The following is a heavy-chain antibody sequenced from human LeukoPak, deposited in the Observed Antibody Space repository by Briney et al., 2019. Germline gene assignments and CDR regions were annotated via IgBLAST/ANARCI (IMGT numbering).Heavy chain of an antibody. CDR2: ISASSGTR. CDR3: ARGLAANDWFDP. Sequence: GGSLRLSCAASGFTFSDYYMNWIRQAPGKGLEWLSYISASSGTRYYADSVKGRFTISRGNAKNSLYLQMNSLRAEDTAVYYCARGLAANDWFDPCGQGTLVTVSS. CDR1: GFTFSDYY. V-gene: IGHV3-11*01. J-gene: IGHJ5*02. D-gene: IGHD2-15*01.